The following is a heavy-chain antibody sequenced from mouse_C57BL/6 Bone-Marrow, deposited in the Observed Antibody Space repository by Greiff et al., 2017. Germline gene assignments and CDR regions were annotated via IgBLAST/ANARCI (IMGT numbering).Heavy chain of an antibody. Sequence: QVQLKQSGAELVRPGTSVKVSCKASGYAFTNYLIEWVKQRPGQGLEWIGVINPGSGGTNYNEKFKGKATLTADKSSSTAYMQLSSLTSEDSAVYFCASYDGYYGDGFAYWGQGTLVTVSA. CDR1: GYAFTNYL. J-gene: IGHJ3*01. CDR2: INPGSGGT. V-gene: IGHV1-54*01. D-gene: IGHD2-3*01. CDR3: ASYDGYYGDGFAY.